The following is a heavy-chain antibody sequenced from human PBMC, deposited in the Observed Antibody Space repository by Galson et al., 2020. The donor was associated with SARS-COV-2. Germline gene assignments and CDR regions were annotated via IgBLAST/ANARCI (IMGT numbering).Heavy chain of an antibody. V-gene: IGHV3-30-3*01. CDR1: GFTFSSYA. CDR2: ISYDGSNK. Sequence: GESLRLPCAASGFTFSSYAMHWVRQAPGKGLEWVAVISYDGSNKYYADSVKGRFTISRDNSKNTLYLQMNSLRAEDTAVYYCARDSGSSHDYWGQGTLVTVSS. D-gene: IGHD6-6*01. CDR3: ARDSGSSHDY. J-gene: IGHJ4*02.